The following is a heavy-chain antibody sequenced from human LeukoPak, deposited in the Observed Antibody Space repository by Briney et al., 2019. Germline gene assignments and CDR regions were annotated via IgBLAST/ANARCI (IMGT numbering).Heavy chain of an antibody. CDR1: GNTFTGYY. CDR3: ARSFSLVVPAAMGY. Sequence: ASVKVSCKASGNTFTGYYMHWVRQAPGQGLEWMGWINPNSGGTNYAQKFQGRVTMTRDTSISTVYMELSRLRSDDTAVYYCARSFSLVVPAAMGYWGQGTLVTVSS. CDR2: INPNSGGT. J-gene: IGHJ4*02. V-gene: IGHV1-2*02. D-gene: IGHD2-2*01.